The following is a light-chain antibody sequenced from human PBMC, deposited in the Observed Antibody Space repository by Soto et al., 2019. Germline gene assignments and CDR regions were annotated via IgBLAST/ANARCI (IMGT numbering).Light chain of an antibody. V-gene: IGLV2-8*01. Sequence: QSALTQPPSASGSPGQSATISCTGTSSDVGGYNYVSWYQQHPGKAPKLMISEVSKRPSGVSDRFSGSKSGNTASLTVSGLEDEDEADYYCSSFAGNNNLVFGGGTKLTVL. CDR1: SSDVGGYNY. J-gene: IGLJ2*01. CDR2: EVS. CDR3: SSFAGNNNLV.